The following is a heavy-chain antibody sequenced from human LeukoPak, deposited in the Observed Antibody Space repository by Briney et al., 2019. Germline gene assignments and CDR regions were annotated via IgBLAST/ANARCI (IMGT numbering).Heavy chain of an antibody. D-gene: IGHD2-8*01. J-gene: IGHJ4*02. V-gene: IGHV3-9*01. CDR3: AKAKDIVLMVYAPGVAAAAGGFDY. CDR2: ISWNSGSI. CDR1: GFTFDDYA. Sequence: PSGRSLRLSCAASGFTFDDYAMRWVRHAPGKGLEWVSGISWNSGSIGYADSVKGRFTNSRDNAKNSLYLQMNSLRAEDTALYYCAKAKDIVLMVYAPGVAAAAGGFDYWGQGTLVTVSS.